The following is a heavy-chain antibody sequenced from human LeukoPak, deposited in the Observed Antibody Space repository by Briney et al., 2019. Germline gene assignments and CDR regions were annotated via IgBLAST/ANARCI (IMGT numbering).Heavy chain of an antibody. D-gene: IGHD2-2*01. V-gene: IGHV3-15*01. J-gene: IGHJ4*02. CDR3: TTDEIVVVPAAIFGY. Sequence: GGSLRLSCAASGFTFSNAWMSWVRQAPGKGLEWVGRIKSKTDSGTTNYAAPVKGRFTISRDDSKNTLYLQMNGLKTEDTAVYYCTTDEIVVVPAAIFGYWGQGTLVTVSS. CDR2: IKSKTDSGTT. CDR1: GFTFSNAW.